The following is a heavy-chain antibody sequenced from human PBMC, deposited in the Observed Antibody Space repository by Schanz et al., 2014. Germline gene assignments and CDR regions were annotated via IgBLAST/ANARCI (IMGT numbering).Heavy chain of an antibody. J-gene: IGHJ6*02. CDR3: ARPLGPNYYYYGLDV. Sequence: EVYLVESGGDLVQPGKSLRLSCAASGFTFDDFGMHWVRQAPGKALEWVSGISWNSVSIGYADSVKGRFTISRDNAKNSLYLQMNSLRAEDTAVYYCARPLGPNYYYYGLDVWGQGTTVTVSS. CDR2: ISWNSVSI. CDR1: GFTFDDFG. V-gene: IGHV3-9*01.